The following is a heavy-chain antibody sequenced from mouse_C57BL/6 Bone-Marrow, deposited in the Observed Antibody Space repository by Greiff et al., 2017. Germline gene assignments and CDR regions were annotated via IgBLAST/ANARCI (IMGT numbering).Heavy chain of an antibody. CDR3: ATRGYDYDWFAY. Sequence: EVKLMESGGGLVQPGESLKLSCESNEYEFPSHDMSWVRKTPEKRLELVAAINSDGGSTYYPDTMERRFIISRDNTKKPLYLQMSSLRSEDTALYYCATRGYDYDWFAYWGQGTLVTVSA. CDR1: EYEFPSHD. CDR2: INSDGGST. J-gene: IGHJ3*01. D-gene: IGHD2-4*01. V-gene: IGHV5-2*01.